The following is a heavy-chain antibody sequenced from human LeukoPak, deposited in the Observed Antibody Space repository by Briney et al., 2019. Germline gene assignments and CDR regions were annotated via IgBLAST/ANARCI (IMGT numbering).Heavy chain of an antibody. J-gene: IGHJ4*02. V-gene: IGHV1-18*01. CDR3: AKAYGGSCYSHIDY. D-gene: IGHD2-15*01. Sequence: ASVKVSCKASGYTFTNYGISWVRQAPGQGLEWMGWISAYNGNTNYAQKLQGRVTMTTDTSTSTAYMELRSLRSDDTAIYYCAKAYGGSCYSHIDYWGQGTLVTVSS. CDR1: GYTFTNYG. CDR2: ISAYNGNT.